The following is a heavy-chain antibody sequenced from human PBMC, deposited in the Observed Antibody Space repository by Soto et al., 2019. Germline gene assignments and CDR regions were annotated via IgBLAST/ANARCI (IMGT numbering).Heavy chain of an antibody. J-gene: IGHJ4*02. CDR2: IYYSGST. CDR3: ARHSSGWWYFDY. CDR1: GGSISSSSYY. Sequence: SETLSLTCTVSGGSISSSSYYWGWIRQPPGKGLEWIGSIYYSGSTYYNPSLKSRVTISVDTSKNQFSLKLSSVTAADTAVYYCARHSSGWWYFDYWGQGTLVTVS. V-gene: IGHV4-39*01. D-gene: IGHD6-19*01.